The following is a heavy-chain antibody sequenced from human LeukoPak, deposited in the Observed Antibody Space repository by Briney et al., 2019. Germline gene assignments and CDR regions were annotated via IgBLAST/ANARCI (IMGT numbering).Heavy chain of an antibody. D-gene: IGHD1-26*01. CDR2: IYWDDDK. J-gene: IGHJ4*02. CDR3: TYSSVSYYDFDY. CDR1: GSAFSTSGVG. V-gene: IGHV2-5*02. Sequence: SGPTLVKPTQTVALTLVFSGSAFSTSGVGVGWIRQPPGKALEWLALIYWDDDKRYSPSLKSRLTITKNTSKNQAVLSTTNTRPVDTAPYYCTYSSVSYYDFDYWGQGALVTVSS.